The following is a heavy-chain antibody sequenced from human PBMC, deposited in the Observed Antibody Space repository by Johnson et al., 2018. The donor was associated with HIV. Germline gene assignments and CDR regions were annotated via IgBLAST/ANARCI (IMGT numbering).Heavy chain of an antibody. CDR2: ISYDGSNK. V-gene: IGHV3-30*04. Sequence: QMLLVESGGGLVQPGGSLRLSCVASGFTFSSYAMHWVRQAPGKGLEWVAVISYDGSNKYYADSVKGRFTISRDNSKNTLYLQMNSLRAEDTAVYYCARDDIRDGKSFDIWGQGTMVTVSS. J-gene: IGHJ3*02. CDR1: GFTFSSYA. CDR3: ARDDIRDGKSFDI.